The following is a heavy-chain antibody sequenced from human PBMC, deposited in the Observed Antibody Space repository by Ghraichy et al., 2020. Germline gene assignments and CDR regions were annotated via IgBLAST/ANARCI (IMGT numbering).Heavy chain of an antibody. D-gene: IGHD3-3*01. CDR2: ISGSGGST. CDR3: AKGITIFGVVENWFDP. J-gene: IGHJ5*02. Sequence: GESLNISCAASGFTFSSYAMSWVRQAPGKGLEWVSAISGSGGSTYYADSVKGRFTISRDDSKNTLYLQMNSLRAEDTAVYYCAKGITIFGVVENWFDPWGQGTLVTVSS. V-gene: IGHV3-23*01. CDR1: GFTFSSYA.